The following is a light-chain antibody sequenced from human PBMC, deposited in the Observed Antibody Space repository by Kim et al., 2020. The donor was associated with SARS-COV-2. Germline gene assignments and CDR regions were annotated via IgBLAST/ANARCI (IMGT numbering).Light chain of an antibody. CDR3: QQSYSTPLT. CDR2: AAS. Sequence: ASVGDRVTITCRASQSISSYLNWYQQKPGKAPKLLIYAASSLQSGVPSRFSGSGSGTDFTLTISSLQPEDFATFYCQQSYSTPLTFGGGTKVDIK. CDR1: QSISSY. V-gene: IGKV1-39*01. J-gene: IGKJ4*01.